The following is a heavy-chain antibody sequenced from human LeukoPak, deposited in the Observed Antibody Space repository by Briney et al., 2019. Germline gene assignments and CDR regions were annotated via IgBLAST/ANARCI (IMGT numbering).Heavy chain of an antibody. CDR3: AKTLGLGELKFDY. Sequence: PGGSLRLSCAASGFTFSSYAMSRVRQAPGKGLEWVSAISGSGGSTYYADSVKGRFTISRDNSKNTLYLQMNSLRAEDTAVYYCAKTLGLGELKFDYWGQGTLVTVSS. J-gene: IGHJ4*02. CDR1: GFTFSSYA. V-gene: IGHV3-23*01. D-gene: IGHD3-16*01. CDR2: ISGSGGST.